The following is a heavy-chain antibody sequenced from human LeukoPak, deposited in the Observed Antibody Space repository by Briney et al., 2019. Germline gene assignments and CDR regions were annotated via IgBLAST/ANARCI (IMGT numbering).Heavy chain of an antibody. CDR3: ARTLDV. Sequence: LRLSCAASGFTFSNHAMSWVRQAPGKGLEWIGSIYYSGSTYYNPSLKSRVTISVDTSKNQFSLKLSSVTAADTAVYYCARTLDVWGKGTTVTVSS. J-gene: IGHJ6*04. V-gene: IGHV4-30-2*03. CDR2: IYYSGST. CDR1: GFTFSNHA.